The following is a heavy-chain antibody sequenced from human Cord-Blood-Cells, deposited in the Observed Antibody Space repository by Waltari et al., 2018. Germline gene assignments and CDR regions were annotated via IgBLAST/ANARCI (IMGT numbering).Heavy chain of an antibody. CDR2: INWNVGST. CDR3: ARAQTDGYNDAFDI. J-gene: IGHJ3*02. V-gene: IGHV3-20*01. Sequence: EVQLVESGGGVVRPGGSLRLSCAASGFTFDDYGMSWVRQAPGKGLEWVSGINWNVGSTGYADSVKGRFTISRDNAKNSLYLQMNSLRAEDTALYHCARAQTDGYNDAFDIWGQGTMVTVSS. D-gene: IGHD5-12*01. CDR1: GFTFDDYG.